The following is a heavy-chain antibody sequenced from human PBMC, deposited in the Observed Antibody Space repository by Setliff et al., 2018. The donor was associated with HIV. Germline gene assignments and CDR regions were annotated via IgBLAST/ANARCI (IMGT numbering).Heavy chain of an antibody. V-gene: IGHV3-21*04. D-gene: IGHD3-3*01. J-gene: IGHJ3*02. CDR3: ARDVSLWNGYYNEAFDI. Sequence: PGGSLRLSCAASGFDFSTYSMSWVRLAPGKGLEWVSSISHSNTYIQYGDSLKGRFTISRDNAKNSLFLEMNSLRAEDTAVYYCARDVSLWNGYYNEAFDIWGQGTMVTVSS. CDR2: ISHSNTYI. CDR1: GFDFSTYS.